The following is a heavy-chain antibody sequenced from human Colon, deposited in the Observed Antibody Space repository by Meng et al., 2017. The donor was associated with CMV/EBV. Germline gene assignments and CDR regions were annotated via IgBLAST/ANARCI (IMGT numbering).Heavy chain of an antibody. J-gene: IGHJ4*02. CDR1: GFTFNNYA. D-gene: IGHD2-8*01. CDR3: AKTLMVFAISGSYASYFDS. Sequence: GESLKISCVAPGFTFNNYALSWVRQAPGKGLEWVSVIYSAESSTYYADSVKGRFTISRDNSKNTLYLQMSSLRPEDTAVYYCAKTLMVFAISGSYASYFDSWGQGALVTVSS. V-gene: IGHV3-23*03. CDR2: IYSAESST.